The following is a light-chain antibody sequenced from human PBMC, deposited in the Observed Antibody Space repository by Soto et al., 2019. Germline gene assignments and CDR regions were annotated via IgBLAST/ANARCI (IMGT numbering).Light chain of an antibody. J-gene: IGKJ1*01. CDR2: GAS. Sequence: EIVLRQSPGTLSLSPGERATFSCAASQSVSSSYIAWYQQKRGQAPRRLIYGASIRATGIPDRFSGSGSGTDFTLTISRLEPEDFALYYCQKYHTSPLTCGQGTKGDIK. V-gene: IGKV3-20*01. CDR3: QKYHTSPLT. CDR1: QSVSSSY.